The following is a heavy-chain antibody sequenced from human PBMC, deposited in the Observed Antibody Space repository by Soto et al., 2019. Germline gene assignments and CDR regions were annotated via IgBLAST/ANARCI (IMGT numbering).Heavy chain of an antibody. J-gene: IGHJ3*02. V-gene: IGHV3-48*01. Sequence: EVQLVESGGGLVQPGGSLRLSCAASGFTFSSYSMNWVRQAPGKGLEWVSYISSSSSTIYYADSVKGRFTISRDNAKNSLYLQMNSLRAEDTAVYYCARESVEGWSGAFDIWGQGTMVTVSS. CDR2: ISSSSSTI. CDR3: ARESVEGWSGAFDI. D-gene: IGHD6-19*01. CDR1: GFTFSSYS.